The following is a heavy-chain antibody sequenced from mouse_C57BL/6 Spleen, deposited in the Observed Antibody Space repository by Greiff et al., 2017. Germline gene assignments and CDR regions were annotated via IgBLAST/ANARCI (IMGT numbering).Heavy chain of an antibody. V-gene: IGHV1-52*01. D-gene: IGHD1-1*01. CDR2: IDPSDSET. J-gene: IGHJ2*01. CDR1: GYTFTSYW. Sequence: QVQLQQPGAELVRPGSSVKLSCKASGYTFTSYWMHWVKQRPIQGLEWIGNIDPSDSETHYNQKFKDKATLTVDKSSSTAYMQLRSLTSEDSAVYYCARTGDGSSFFDYWGQGTTLTVSS. CDR3: ARTGDGSSFFDY.